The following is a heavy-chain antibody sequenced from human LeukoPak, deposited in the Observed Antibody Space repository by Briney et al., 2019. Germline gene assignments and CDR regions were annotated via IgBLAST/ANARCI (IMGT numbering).Heavy chain of an antibody. Sequence: SETLSLSCAVSGYSISSGYSISNGYYWGWIRQPPGKGLEWIGSIYDSGSTYYNPSLKSRVTISVDTAKNQFSLKLSSVTAADTAVYYCARNRTTVIPGIGAAGPLKWFDLWGQRILVTVSS. J-gene: IGHJ5*02. D-gene: IGHD6-13*01. CDR2: IYDSGST. V-gene: IGHV4-38-2*01. CDR1: GYSISSGYSISNGYY. CDR3: ARNRTTVIPGIGAAGPLKWFDL.